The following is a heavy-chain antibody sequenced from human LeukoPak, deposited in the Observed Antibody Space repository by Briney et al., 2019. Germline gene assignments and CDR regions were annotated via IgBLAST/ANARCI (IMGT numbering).Heavy chain of an antibody. V-gene: IGHV2-5*02. CDR3: AHSLWFGDLLPYFDY. CDR1: GFSLSTSGVG. D-gene: IGHD3-10*01. J-gene: IGHJ4*02. CDR2: IYWDDDK. Sequence: KESGPTLVKPTQPLTLTCTFSGFSLSTSGVGVGWIRQPPGKALECLALIYWDDDKRYSPSLKSRLTITKDTSKNQVVLTMTNMDPVDTATYYCAHSLWFGDLLPYFDYWGQGTLVTVSS.